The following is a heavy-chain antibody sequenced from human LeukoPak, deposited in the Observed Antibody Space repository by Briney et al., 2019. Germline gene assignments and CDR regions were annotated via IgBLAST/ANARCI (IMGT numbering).Heavy chain of an antibody. CDR2: IYYSGST. CDR3: ARTGKSFSSSLDY. Sequence: PSETLSLTCTVSGGSISSYYWSWIRQPPGKGLEWIGYIYYSGSTNYNPSLKSRVTISVDTSKNQFSLKLSSVTAADTAVYYCARTGKSFSSSLDYWGQGTRVTVSS. CDR1: GGSISSYY. J-gene: IGHJ4*02. D-gene: IGHD6-13*01. V-gene: IGHV4-59*01.